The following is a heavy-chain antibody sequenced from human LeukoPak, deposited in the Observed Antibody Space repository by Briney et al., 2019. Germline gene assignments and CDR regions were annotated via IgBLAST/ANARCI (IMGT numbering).Heavy chain of an antibody. CDR3: ARTTVASLVYWHFDL. CDR2: IYYSGST. V-gene: IGHV4-59*01. J-gene: IGHJ2*01. CDR1: GGSISSYY. D-gene: IGHD4-23*01. Sequence: PSETLSLTCTVSGGSISSYYWSWIRQPPGKGLEWIGYIYYSGSTNYNLSLKSRVTISVDTSKTQFSLKLISVTAADTAVYYCARTTVASLVYWHFDLWGRGTLVTVSS.